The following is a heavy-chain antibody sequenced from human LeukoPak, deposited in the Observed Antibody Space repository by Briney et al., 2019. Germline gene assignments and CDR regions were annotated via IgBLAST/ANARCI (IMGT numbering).Heavy chain of an antibody. V-gene: IGHV3-11*06. CDR2: ITSSSYT. J-gene: IGHJ4*02. D-gene: IGHD5-18*01. Sequence: GGSLRLSCADSGFXFSDSYISWVRQGLGKGVGRGSYITSSSYTNYADSVKGRFTISRDSAKNSLFLQMNSLRAEDTAVYYCARVEYSYGPNFDYWGQGTLVTVSS. CDR1: GFXFSDSY. CDR3: ARVEYSYGPNFDY.